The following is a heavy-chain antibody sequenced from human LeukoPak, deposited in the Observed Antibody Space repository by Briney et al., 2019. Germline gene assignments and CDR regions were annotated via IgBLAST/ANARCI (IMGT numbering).Heavy chain of an antibody. CDR1: GGSFSGYC. Sequence: SETLSLTCAVYGGSFSGYCWSWIRQPPGKGLEWIGYIYYSGSTNYNPSLKSRVTISVDTSKNQFSLKLSSVTAADTAVYYCAAGRDDFWSGYSLTSDAWFDPWGQGTLVTVSS. V-gene: IGHV4-59*01. CDR3: AAGRDDFWSGYSLTSDAWFDP. CDR2: IYYSGST. D-gene: IGHD3-3*01. J-gene: IGHJ5*02.